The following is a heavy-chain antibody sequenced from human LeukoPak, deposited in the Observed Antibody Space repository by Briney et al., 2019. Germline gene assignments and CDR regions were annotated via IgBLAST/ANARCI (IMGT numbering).Heavy chain of an antibody. CDR3: AKRGVVIRGILVIGYHQEAYHYDF. CDR1: GISLSNYA. J-gene: IGHJ4*02. D-gene: IGHD3-10*01. Sequence: GGSLRLSCVVSGISLSNYAMTWVRQAPGKGLEWVSYISERGGSTTYADTVKGRFTISRDTSLNTLYLQMNNLRAEDTAVYFCAKRGVVIRGILVIGYHQEAYHYDFWGQGVLVTVSS. V-gene: IGHV3-23*01. CDR2: ISERGGST.